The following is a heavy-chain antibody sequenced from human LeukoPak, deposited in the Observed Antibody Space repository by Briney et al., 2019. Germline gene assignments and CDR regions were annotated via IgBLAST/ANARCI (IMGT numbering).Heavy chain of an antibody. J-gene: IGHJ4*02. Sequence: PGKSLRLSCAASGFILSHYGMHWVRQAPGKGLEWVAVTWYDGSKQYYADSVKGRFTISRDISKNTLYLQMNSLRAEDTAVYYCARVGDCTNGICYTADFDYWGQGTLVTVSS. CDR2: TWYDGSKQ. CDR1: GFILSHYG. V-gene: IGHV3-33*01. CDR3: ARVGDCTNGICYTADFDY. D-gene: IGHD2-8*01.